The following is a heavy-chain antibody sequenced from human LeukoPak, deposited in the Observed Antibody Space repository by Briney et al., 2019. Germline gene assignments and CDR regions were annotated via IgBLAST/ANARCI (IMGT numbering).Heavy chain of an antibody. Sequence: GASVKVSCKASGYTFTSYYMHWVRQAPGQGLEWMGIINPRGGSTSYAQKFQGRVTMTRDMSTSTVYMELSSLRSEDTAVYYCARVFRSTLPYYYYYMDVWGKGTTVTVSS. CDR1: GYTFTSYY. D-gene: IGHD3-9*01. CDR3: ARVFRSTLPYYYYYMDV. V-gene: IGHV1-46*01. J-gene: IGHJ6*03. CDR2: INPRGGST.